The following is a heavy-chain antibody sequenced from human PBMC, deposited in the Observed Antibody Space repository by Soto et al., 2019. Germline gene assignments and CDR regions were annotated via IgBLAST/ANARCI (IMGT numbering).Heavy chain of an antibody. CDR2: IIPIFGTA. D-gene: IGHD5-12*01. CDR1: GGTFSSYA. J-gene: IGHJ3*02. CDR3: AREGDGYNLFAFDI. V-gene: IGHV1-69*13. Sequence: SVKVSCKASGGTFSSYAISWARQAPGQGLEWMGGIIPIFGTANYAQKFQGRVTITADESTSTAYMELSSLRSEDTAVYYCAREGDGYNLFAFDIWGQGTMVTVSS.